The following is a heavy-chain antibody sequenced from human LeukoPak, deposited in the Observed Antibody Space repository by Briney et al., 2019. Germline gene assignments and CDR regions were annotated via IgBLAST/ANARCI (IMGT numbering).Heavy chain of an antibody. Sequence: AAVKVSYKASGGTFSSYAISWVRQAPGQGLAWMGGIIPIFGTANHAQKFQGRVTITTDESTSTAYMKLSSLRSEDPTVYYCARELGCSSNSCPDPYYYYYYMDVWGKGTTVTVSS. J-gene: IGHJ6*03. CDR3: ARELGCSSNSCPDPYYYYYYMDV. D-gene: IGHD2-2*01. V-gene: IGHV1-69*05. CDR1: GGTFSSYA. CDR2: IIPIFGTA.